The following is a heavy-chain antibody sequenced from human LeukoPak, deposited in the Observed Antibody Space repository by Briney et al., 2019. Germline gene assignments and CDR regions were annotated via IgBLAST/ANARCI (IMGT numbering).Heavy chain of an antibody. CDR2: ISDSGGDT. Sequence: GGSLRLSCAASGFTFSSYAMSWVRQAPGKGLEWVSSISDSGGDTYYADSVKGRFTISRDNSKNTLYLQINSLRAEDTAVYYCAKDPEGARGWYFDLWGRGTLVTVSS. D-gene: IGHD1-14*01. J-gene: IGHJ2*01. CDR1: GFTFSSYA. CDR3: AKDPEGARGWYFDL. V-gene: IGHV3-23*01.